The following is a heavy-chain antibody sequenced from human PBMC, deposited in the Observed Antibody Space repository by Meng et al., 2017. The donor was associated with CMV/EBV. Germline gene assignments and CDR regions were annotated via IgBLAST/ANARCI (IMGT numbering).Heavy chain of an antibody. J-gene: IGHJ6*02. CDR1: GFTFSSYS. D-gene: IGHD2-15*01. CDR3: ARGRANTFMWVERLPYCSGGSYYDPYYYYYGMDV. CDR2: ISSSSSYI. Sequence: GGSLRLSCAASGFTFSSYSMNWVRQAPGKGLEWVSSISSSSSYIYYADSVKGRFTISRDNAKNSLYLQMNSLRAEDTAVYYCARGRANTFMWVERLPYCSGGSYYDPYYYYYGMDVWGQGTTVTVSS. V-gene: IGHV3-21*01.